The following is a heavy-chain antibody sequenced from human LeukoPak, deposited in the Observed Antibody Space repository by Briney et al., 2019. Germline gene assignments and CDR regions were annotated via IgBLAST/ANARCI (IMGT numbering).Heavy chain of an antibody. V-gene: IGHV4-39*01. J-gene: IGHJ4*02. CDR3: ASGIAAAGPSYYFAY. Sequence: PSEILSLTCTVSVGSISSSSYYWGWIRQPPGKWREWIGSSYYSVSTYYNPSLKSRVTISVDTSKNQFSLKLSSVTAADTAVYYCASGIAAAGPSYYFAYSGQGTLVTVSS. D-gene: IGHD6-13*01. CDR2: SYYSVST. CDR1: VGSISSSSYY.